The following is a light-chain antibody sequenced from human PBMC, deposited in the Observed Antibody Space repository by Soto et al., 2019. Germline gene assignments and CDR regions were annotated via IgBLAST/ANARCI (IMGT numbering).Light chain of an antibody. V-gene: IGKV3-20*01. CDR1: QSLSSTY. Sequence: EIVLTQSPGTLSLSPGERATLSCRASQSLSSTYLAWYQQKPGQAPRVLIYGASSRATGIPDRFSGSGSGTDFTLTITRLEPEDFAIYYCQQYGISPLTFGGGTRVEIK. CDR2: GAS. CDR3: QQYGISPLT. J-gene: IGKJ4*01.